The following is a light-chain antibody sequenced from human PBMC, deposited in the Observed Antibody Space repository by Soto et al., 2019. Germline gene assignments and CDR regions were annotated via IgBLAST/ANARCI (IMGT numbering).Light chain of an antibody. CDR1: QSVSSY. J-gene: IGKJ5*01. Sequence: EIVLTQSPATLSLSPGEKSALSWRASQSVSSYLAWNQQKPGQAPRLLIYDASNRATGIPARFSGSGSGTDFTLTISSLEPEDFAVYYCQQRSNWPPTFGQGTRLEI. CDR3: QQRSNWPPT. V-gene: IGKV3-11*01. CDR2: DAS.